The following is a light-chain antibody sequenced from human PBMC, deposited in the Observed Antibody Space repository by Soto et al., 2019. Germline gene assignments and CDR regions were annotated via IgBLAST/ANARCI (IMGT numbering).Light chain of an antibody. V-gene: IGKV3-15*01. J-gene: IGKJ4*01. CDR2: ATS. CDR3: QHYNNWPLT. CDR1: QSVSSIY. Sequence: EIVLTQSPGTLSLSPGERATLSCRASQSVSSIYLAWYQQKPGQTPRLLIYATSTRATGIPARFSGSGSGTEFTLTISSPQSEDFAVYYCQHYNNWPLTFGGGTKVDIK.